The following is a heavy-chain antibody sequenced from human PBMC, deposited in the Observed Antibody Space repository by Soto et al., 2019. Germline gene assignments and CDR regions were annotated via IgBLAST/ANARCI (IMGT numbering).Heavy chain of an antibody. Sequence: QVQLQESGPGLVKPSETLSLTCTVSGGSISSYYWSWIRQPPGKGLEWIGYIYYSGSTNYNPSLKSRVTISVDTSKNQFSLKLSSVTAADTAVYYCARVRRGSGFYYYYMDFWGKGTTVTVSS. D-gene: IGHD3-10*01. CDR2: IYYSGST. V-gene: IGHV4-59*01. J-gene: IGHJ6*03. CDR1: GGSISSYY. CDR3: ARVRRGSGFYYYYMDF.